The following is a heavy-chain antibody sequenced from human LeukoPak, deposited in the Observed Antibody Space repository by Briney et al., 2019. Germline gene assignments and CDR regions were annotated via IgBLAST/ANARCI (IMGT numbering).Heavy chain of an antibody. CDR3: AKDASPYGGKGQSYYFDY. Sequence: GRSLRLSCAASGFTFDDYAMHWVRQAPGKGLEWVSGISWNSGSIDYADSVKGRFTISKDNAKNSLYLQMNSLRAEDMALYYCAKDASPYGGKGQSYYFDYWGQGTLVTVSS. V-gene: IGHV3-9*03. D-gene: IGHD4-23*01. CDR2: ISWNSGSI. J-gene: IGHJ4*02. CDR1: GFTFDDYA.